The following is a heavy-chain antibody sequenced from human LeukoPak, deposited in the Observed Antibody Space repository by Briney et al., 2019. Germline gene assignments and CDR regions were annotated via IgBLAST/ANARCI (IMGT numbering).Heavy chain of an antibody. CDR3: ARAGYSYGTGYYFDY. CDR1: GGSISSYY. CDR2: IYYTGAT. D-gene: IGHD5-18*01. Sequence: KPSETLSLTCTVSGGSISSYYWSWIRLPPGKGLEWIGYIYYTGATYYNPSLKSRVTISLDTSKNQFSLKLSSVTAADAAVYYSARAGYSYGTGYYFDYWGQGALVTVSS. J-gene: IGHJ4*02. V-gene: IGHV4-59*01.